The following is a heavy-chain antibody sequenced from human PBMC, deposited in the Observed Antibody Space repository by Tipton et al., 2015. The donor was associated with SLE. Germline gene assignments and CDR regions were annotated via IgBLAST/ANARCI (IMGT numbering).Heavy chain of an antibody. V-gene: IGHV4-59*11. CDR2: IYYSGNT. J-gene: IGHJ4*01. CDR1: GGSISGHF. D-gene: IGHD1-26*01. CDR3: ARSESYYSALTY. Sequence: LRLSCTVSGGSISGHFWSWIRQPPGKGLEWIGYIYYSGNTNYNPSLKSRVTISVDTSKNQFSLKLSSVTAADTAVYYCARSESYYSALTYWGHGTLVTVSS.